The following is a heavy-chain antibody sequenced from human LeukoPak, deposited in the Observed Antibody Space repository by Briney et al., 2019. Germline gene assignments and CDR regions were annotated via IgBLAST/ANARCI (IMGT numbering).Heavy chain of an antibody. J-gene: IGHJ3*02. CDR1: GGSINSGGYY. CDR3: ARVAYCGGDCYSQAFDI. Sequence: PSETLSLTCTVSGGSINSGGYYWTWIRQHPGKGLEWIGYIYYSGSTNYNPSLRSRVTISVDTSKNQFSLKLSSVTAADTAVYYCARVAYCGGDCYSQAFDIWGQGTMVTVSS. D-gene: IGHD2-21*02. V-gene: IGHV4-61*08. CDR2: IYYSGST.